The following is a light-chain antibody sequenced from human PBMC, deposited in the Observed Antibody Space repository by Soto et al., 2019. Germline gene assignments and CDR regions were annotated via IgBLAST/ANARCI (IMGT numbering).Light chain of an antibody. CDR1: SSNIGNNA. V-gene: IGLV1-36*01. Sequence: QSVLTQPPSVSEAPRQRVTISCSGTSSNIGNNAVTWYQQLPGKAPKLLIYYDDLLPSGVSDRFSGSKSGTSASLAISGLQSEDEADYYCAAWDDSLNAGVFGGGTKLTV. CDR3: AAWDDSLNAGV. CDR2: YDD. J-gene: IGLJ3*02.